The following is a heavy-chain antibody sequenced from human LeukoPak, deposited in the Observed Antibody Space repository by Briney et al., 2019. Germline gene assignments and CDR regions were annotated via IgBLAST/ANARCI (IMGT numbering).Heavy chain of an antibody. V-gene: IGHV3-43*01. D-gene: IGHD6-13*01. Sequence: PGGSLRLSCAASGFTFDDYTMHWVRQAPGKGLEWVSLISWDGGSTYYADSVKGRFTISRDNSKNSLYLQMNSLRTEDTALYYCAKDGGDSSSWYGSGYFDYWGQGTLVTVSS. J-gene: IGHJ4*02. CDR3: AKDGGDSSSWYGSGYFDY. CDR2: ISWDGGST. CDR1: GFTFDDYT.